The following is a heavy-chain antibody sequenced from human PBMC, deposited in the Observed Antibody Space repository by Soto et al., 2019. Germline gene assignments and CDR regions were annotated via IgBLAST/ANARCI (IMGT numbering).Heavy chain of an antibody. CDR3: AIPLAYCGGDCYDAVDY. J-gene: IGHJ4*02. CDR1: GFTFSSYA. D-gene: IGHD2-21*02. V-gene: IGHV3-30-3*01. Sequence: QVQLVESGGGVVQPGRSLRLSCAASGFTFSSYAMHWVRQAPGKGLEWVAVISYDGSNKYYTDSVKGRFTISRDNSKNTLYLQMNSLRDEDTAVYYCAIPLAYCGGDCYDAVDYWGQGTLVTVSS. CDR2: ISYDGSNK.